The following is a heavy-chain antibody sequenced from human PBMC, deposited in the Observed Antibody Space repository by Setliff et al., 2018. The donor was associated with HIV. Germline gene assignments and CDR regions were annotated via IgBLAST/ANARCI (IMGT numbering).Heavy chain of an antibody. J-gene: IGHJ4*02. V-gene: IGHV4-31*01. Sequence: PSETLSLTCTVSGDSIDRSNFFWTWIRQHPGKGLEWIGYIYYSGSATYNPSLKSQAPISVDTSRNEFSLKLSSVTAADTAVYFCARGGAFCGRDSCYYLDYWGQGNPVTVSS. CDR2: IYYSGSA. D-gene: IGHD2-21*02. CDR3: ARGGAFCGRDSCYYLDY. CDR1: GDSIDRSNFF.